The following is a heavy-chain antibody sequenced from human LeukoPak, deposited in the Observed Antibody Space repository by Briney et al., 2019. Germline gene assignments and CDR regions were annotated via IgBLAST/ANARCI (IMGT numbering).Heavy chain of an antibody. J-gene: IGHJ4*02. Sequence: ASVKVSCKASGYTFTSYDINWVRQATGQGLEWMGWMTPNSGNTGYAQKFQGRVTITRNTSISTAYMELSSLRSEDTAVYYCATDIYCSSTSCYDYWGQGTLVTVSS. CDR3: ATDIYCSSTSCYDY. D-gene: IGHD2-2*01. CDR1: GYTFTSYD. V-gene: IGHV1-8*03. CDR2: MTPNSGNT.